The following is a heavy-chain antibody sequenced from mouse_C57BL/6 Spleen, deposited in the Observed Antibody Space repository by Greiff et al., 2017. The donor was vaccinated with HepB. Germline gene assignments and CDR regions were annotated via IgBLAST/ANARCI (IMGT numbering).Heavy chain of an antibody. V-gene: IGHV1-52*01. J-gene: IGHJ1*03. D-gene: IGHD1-1*01. CDR1: GYTFSSYW. CDR2: IDPSDSET. CDR3: ARDYYYGSSFHWYFDV. Sequence: QVQLQQPGAELVRPGSSVKLSCKASGYTFSSYWMHWVKQRPIQGLEWSGNIDPSDSETHYNQKFKDKDTLTVDKSSSTAYMQLSSMTSEDSAVNYCARDYYYGSSFHWYFDVWGTGTTVTVSS.